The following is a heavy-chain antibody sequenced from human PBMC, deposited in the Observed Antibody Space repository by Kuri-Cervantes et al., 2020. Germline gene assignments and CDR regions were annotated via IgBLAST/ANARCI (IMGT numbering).Heavy chain of an antibody. CDR2: INHSGST. D-gene: IGHD3-3*01. Sequence: SQTLSLTCAVYGGSFSGYYWSWIRQPPGKGLEWIGEINHSGSTNYNPSLKSRVTISVDSSKNQFSLKLSSVTAADTAVYYCVRAWSYYYYYMDVWGKGTTVTVSS. J-gene: IGHJ6*03. CDR3: VRAWSYYYYYMDV. V-gene: IGHV4-34*01. CDR1: GGSFSGYY.